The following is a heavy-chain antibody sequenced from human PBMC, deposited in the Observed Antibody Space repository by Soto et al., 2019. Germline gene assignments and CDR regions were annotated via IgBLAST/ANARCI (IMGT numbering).Heavy chain of an antibody. Sequence: ASVKVSCKASGYTFTSYAMHWVRQAPGQRLEWMGWINAGNGNTKYSQKFQGRVTIIRDTSASTAYMELSSLRSEDTAVYYCARDLVWQQLVRKAAADRFDYWGQGTLVTVSS. D-gene: IGHD6-13*01. CDR1: GYTFTSYA. CDR2: INAGNGNT. V-gene: IGHV1-3*01. CDR3: ARDLVWQQLVRKAAADRFDY. J-gene: IGHJ4*02.